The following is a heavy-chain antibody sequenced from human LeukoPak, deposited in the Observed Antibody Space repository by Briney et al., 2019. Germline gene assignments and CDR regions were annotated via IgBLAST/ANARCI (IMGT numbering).Heavy chain of an antibody. J-gene: IGHJ4*02. CDR3: GRGESSSTS. D-gene: IGHD2-2*01. Sequence: GASVNVPYKSSGYTFTVYYMHGVRQPPGQALEWMGWIYPKSGGPNYAQKFQGRVNRTRDTSISEACMELSRLRCDERAVYYCGRGESSSTSWGQGTLVTVCS. V-gene: IGHV1-2*02. CDR2: IYPKSGGP. CDR1: GYTFTVYY.